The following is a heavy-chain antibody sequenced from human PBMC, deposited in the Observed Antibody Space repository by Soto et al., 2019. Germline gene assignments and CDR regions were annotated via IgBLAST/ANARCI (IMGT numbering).Heavy chain of an antibody. J-gene: IGHJ6*02. CDR1: GGSVSTGSYH. Sequence: QVQLQESGPGLVRPSETLSLTCTVSGGSVSTGSYHWSWLRQPPGKGLEWIGYIFFIGSTHYNPSLKNRVTISVDTSKNQFSLTVTSVTAADTAVYYCARDGHGMDVWGQGTTVTVSS. CDR3: ARDGHGMDV. V-gene: IGHV4-61*01. CDR2: IFFIGST.